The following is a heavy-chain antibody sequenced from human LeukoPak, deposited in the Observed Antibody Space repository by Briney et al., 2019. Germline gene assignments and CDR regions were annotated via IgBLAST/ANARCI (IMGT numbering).Heavy chain of an antibody. CDR1: GSSFTSNW. Sequence: GESLQISCKGSGSSFTSNWIGWVRQMPGKGLEWMGLIYPDDFDTTYSPSFQGQVSISADKSISTAYLQWSSLKTSDTAMYYCVRRASYYDGLDYWGQGTLVTVSS. CDR3: VRRASYYDGLDY. V-gene: IGHV5-51*01. J-gene: IGHJ4*02. D-gene: IGHD3-22*01. CDR2: IYPDDFDT.